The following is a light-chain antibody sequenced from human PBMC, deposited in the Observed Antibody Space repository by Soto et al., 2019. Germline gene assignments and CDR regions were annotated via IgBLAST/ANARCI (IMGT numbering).Light chain of an antibody. V-gene: IGKV3-15*01. J-gene: IGKJ1*01. Sequence: EIVRTQSPATLSVSPGERATLSCRASQSVSSNLAWYQQKPGQAPRLLIYGASTRATGIPARFSGSVSGTEFTLTIRSLQSEDFAIYFCQQYNNWPPDRTFGQGTKVEIK. CDR2: GAS. CDR3: QQYNNWPPDRT. CDR1: QSVSSN.